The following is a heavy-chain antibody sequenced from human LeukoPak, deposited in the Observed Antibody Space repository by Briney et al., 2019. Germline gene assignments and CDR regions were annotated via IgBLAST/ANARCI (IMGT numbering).Heavy chain of an antibody. Sequence: PSETLSLTCTVSGGSISSYYWSWIRQPPGKGPEWIGYIYYSGSTNYNPSLKSRVTISVDTSKNQFSLKLSSVTAADTAVYYCARGGRNVVVPAAIRWFDPWGQGTLVTVSS. D-gene: IGHD2-2*01. CDR2: IYYSGST. J-gene: IGHJ5*02. V-gene: IGHV4-59*01. CDR1: GGSISSYY. CDR3: ARGGRNVVVPAAIRWFDP.